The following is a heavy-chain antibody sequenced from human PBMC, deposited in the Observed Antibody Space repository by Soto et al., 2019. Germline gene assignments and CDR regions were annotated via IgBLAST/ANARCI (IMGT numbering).Heavy chain of an antibody. D-gene: IGHD7-27*01. CDR2: IYYSGHI. CDR3: ARHGATNWGGFFVS. V-gene: IGHV4-59*08. CDR1: GASITTYY. Sequence: QVQLQESGLGLVKPSETLSLTCNVSGASITTYYWSWIRQPPGKGLEWIGYIYYSGHINYNPSLKSRVTISVDTSKNQFSLKLSSVTAADTAVYYCARHGATNWGGFFVSWGLGTLVSVSS. J-gene: IGHJ4*02.